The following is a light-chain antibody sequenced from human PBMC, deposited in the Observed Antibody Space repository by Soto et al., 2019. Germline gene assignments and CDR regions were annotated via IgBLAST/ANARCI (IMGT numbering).Light chain of an antibody. CDR1: SSDVGSYNY. Sequence: QSALTQPRSVSGSPGQSVTISCTRTSSDVGSYNYISWYQQHPGKAPKIIMYASDVSQRPSGVPDRFSGSKSGNTASLTISGLQAEDEADYYCCSYADTYVVFGGGTKVTVL. V-gene: IGLV2-11*01. CDR2: DVS. J-gene: IGLJ2*01. CDR3: CSYADTYVV.